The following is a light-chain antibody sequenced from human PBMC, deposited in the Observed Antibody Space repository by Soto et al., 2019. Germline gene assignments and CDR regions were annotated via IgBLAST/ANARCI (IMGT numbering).Light chain of an antibody. Sequence: EIVLTQSPGTLSLSPGERATLSCRASQSVSSNYLAWYQQKPGQAPRLLIYGASSRVTGIPDRFSGSGSGTDFTLTISRLAPEDFAVYYCQQYGSSPPLCTFGPGTKVDF. CDR2: GAS. J-gene: IGKJ3*01. CDR1: QSVSSNY. V-gene: IGKV3-20*01. CDR3: QQYGSSPPLCT.